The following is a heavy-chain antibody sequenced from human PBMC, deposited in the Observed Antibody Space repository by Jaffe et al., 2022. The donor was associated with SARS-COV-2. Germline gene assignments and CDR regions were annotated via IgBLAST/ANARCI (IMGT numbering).Heavy chain of an antibody. CDR2: ISYDGSNK. V-gene: IGHV3-30*18. CDR3: AKDLRIVVVTAILDY. J-gene: IGHJ4*02. CDR1: GFTFSSYG. Sequence: QVQLVESGGGVVQPGRSLRLSCAASGFTFSSYGMHWVRQAPGKGLEWVAVISYDGSNKYYADSVKGRFTISRDNSKNTLYLQMNSLRAEDTAVYYCAKDLRIVVVTAILDYWGQGTLVTVSS. D-gene: IGHD2-21*02.